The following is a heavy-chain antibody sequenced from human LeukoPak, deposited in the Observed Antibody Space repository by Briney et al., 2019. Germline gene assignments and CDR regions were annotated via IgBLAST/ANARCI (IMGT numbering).Heavy chain of an antibody. CDR3: ARTYDSSGYYYYAFDI. CDR1: GYTFTSYA. CDR2: INLSGDST. J-gene: IGHJ3*02. V-gene: IGHV1-46*01. D-gene: IGHD3-22*01. Sequence: ASVKVSCKASGYTFTSYAMNWVRQAPGQGLEWMGLINLSGDSTRYAQKFQGRVTMTRDMSTSTVYMELSSLRSEDTAVYYCARTYDSSGYYYYAFDIWGQGTMVTVSS.